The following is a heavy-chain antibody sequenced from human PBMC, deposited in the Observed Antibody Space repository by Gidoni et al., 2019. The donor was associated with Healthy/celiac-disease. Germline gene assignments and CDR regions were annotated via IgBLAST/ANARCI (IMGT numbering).Heavy chain of an antibody. Sequence: QVQLVESGGGVVQPGRSLRLSCAASGFTFSSYAMPWVRQAPGKGLEWVAVISYDGSNKYYADSVKGRFTISRDNSKNTLYLQMNSLRAEDTAVYYCARVEYQLLGTMDYWGQGTLVTVSS. J-gene: IGHJ4*02. CDR1: GFTFSSYA. D-gene: IGHD2-2*01. CDR2: ISYDGSNK. CDR3: ARVEYQLLGTMDY. V-gene: IGHV3-30*01.